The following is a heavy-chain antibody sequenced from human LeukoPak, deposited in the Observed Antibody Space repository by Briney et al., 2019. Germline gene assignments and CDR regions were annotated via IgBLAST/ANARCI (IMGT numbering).Heavy chain of an antibody. CDR1: GFTFSSYS. CDR3: AKDTSYSSSGYTASHTGGYGMDV. D-gene: IGHD6-13*01. CDR2: ISSSSSHI. V-gene: IGHV3-21*01. Sequence: PGGSLRLSCAASGFTFSSYSVNWVRQAPGKGLGWVPSISSSSSHIYYADSVKGRFTISRDNAKHPLYLRMNNLTAEDTAVYYCAKDTSYSSSGYTASHTGGYGMDVWGKGTTVTVSS. J-gene: IGHJ6*04.